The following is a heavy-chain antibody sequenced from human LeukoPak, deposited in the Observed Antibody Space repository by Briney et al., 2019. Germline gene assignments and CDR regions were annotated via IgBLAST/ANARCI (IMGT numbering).Heavy chain of an antibody. J-gene: IGHJ6*04. V-gene: IGHV3-30*18. CDR2: ISYDGSNK. CDR1: GLTFSGSW. Sequence: GGSLRLSCAVSGLTFSGSWITWIRQAPGKGLEWVAVISYDGSNKYYADSVKGRFTISRDNAKNSLYLQMNSLRAEDTAVYYCAELGITMIGGVWGKGTTVTISS. CDR3: AELGITMIGGV. D-gene: IGHD3-10*02.